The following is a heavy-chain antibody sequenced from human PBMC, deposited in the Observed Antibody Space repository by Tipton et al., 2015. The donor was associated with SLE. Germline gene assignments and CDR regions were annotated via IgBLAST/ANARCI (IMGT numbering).Heavy chain of an antibody. CDR2: IYTSGST. Sequence: TLSLTCTVSGGSISSGSYYWSWIRQPAGKGLEWIGRIYTSGSTNYNPSLESRVTVSIDRSKNHFSLSLSSVTAADTAVYYCARRSVELAASFDYWGQGSLVTVSS. CDR1: GGSISSGSYY. D-gene: IGHD5-24*01. CDR3: ARRSVELAASFDY. V-gene: IGHV4-61*02. J-gene: IGHJ4*02.